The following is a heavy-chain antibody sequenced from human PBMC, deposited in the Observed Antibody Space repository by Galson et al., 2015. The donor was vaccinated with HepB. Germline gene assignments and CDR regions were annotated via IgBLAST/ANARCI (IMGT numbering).Heavy chain of an antibody. V-gene: IGHV3-23*05. Sequence: SLRLSCAASGFTFSSYAMNWVRQAPGKGLEWVSLLSLNDNTFYADSVKGRFTVSRDNSKNTVYLQMDRLRAEDTAVYFCASPTSETWDLLLSDWGQGTLVTVSS. CDR2: LSLNDNT. D-gene: IGHD1-26*01. CDR3: ASPTSETWDLLLSD. CDR1: GFTFSSYA. J-gene: IGHJ4*02.